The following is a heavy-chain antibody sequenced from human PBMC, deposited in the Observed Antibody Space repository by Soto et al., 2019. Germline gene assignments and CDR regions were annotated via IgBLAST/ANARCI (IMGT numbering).Heavy chain of an antibody. J-gene: IGHJ4*02. V-gene: IGHV3-7*01. CDR1: GFTFSSYW. D-gene: IGHD3-3*01. Sequence: PGGSLRLSCAASGFTFSSYWMSWVRQAPGKGLEWVANIKQDGSEKYYVDSVKGRFTISRDNAKNSLYLQMNSLRAEDTAVYYCARDLDTFWSGKENFDYWGQGTLVTVSS. CDR2: IKQDGSEK. CDR3: ARDLDTFWSGKENFDY.